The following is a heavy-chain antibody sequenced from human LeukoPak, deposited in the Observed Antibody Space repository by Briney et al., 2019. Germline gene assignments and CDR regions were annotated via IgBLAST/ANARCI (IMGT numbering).Heavy chain of an antibody. J-gene: IGHJ5*02. CDR1: GGSISSGGYY. Sequence: KPSEALSLTCTVSGGSISSGGYYWSWIRQHPGKGLEWIGYIYYSGSTYYNPSLKSRVTISVDTSKNQFSLKLSSVTAADTAVYYCATPRFYSSGGYWFDPWGQGTLVTVSS. CDR3: ATPRFYSSGGYWFDP. D-gene: IGHD6-19*01. CDR2: IYYSGST. V-gene: IGHV4-31*03.